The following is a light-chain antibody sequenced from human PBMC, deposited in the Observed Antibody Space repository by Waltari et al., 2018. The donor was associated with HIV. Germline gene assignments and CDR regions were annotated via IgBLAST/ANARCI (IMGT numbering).Light chain of an antibody. Sequence: QSVLTQPPSASGTPGQRVTISCSGTSTNIGRNTVTWYQQLPRTAPKLLIYSNNQRPSGVPDRFSGSKSGTSASLAIRGLQSEDEADYYCAAWDDSLNGVVFGGGTKLTVL. V-gene: IGLV1-44*01. J-gene: IGLJ2*01. CDR3: AAWDDSLNGVV. CDR1: STNIGRNT. CDR2: SNN.